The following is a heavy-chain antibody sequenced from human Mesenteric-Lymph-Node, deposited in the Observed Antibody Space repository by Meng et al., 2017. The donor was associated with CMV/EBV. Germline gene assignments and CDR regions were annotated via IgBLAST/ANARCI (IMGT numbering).Heavy chain of an antibody. Sequence: ASVKVSCKTSGYTFTGYYIHWVRQATGQGLEWMGWMNPNSGNTGYAQKFQGRVTMTRNTSISTAYMELSSLRSEDTAVYYCARGYGSGSYEFDYWGQGTLVTVSS. J-gene: IGHJ4*02. CDR2: MNPNSGNT. CDR3: ARGYGSGSYEFDY. CDR1: GYTFTGYY. V-gene: IGHV1-8*02. D-gene: IGHD3-10*01.